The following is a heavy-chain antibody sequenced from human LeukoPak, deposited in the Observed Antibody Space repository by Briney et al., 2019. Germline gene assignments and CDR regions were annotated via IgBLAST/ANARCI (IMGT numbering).Heavy chain of an antibody. Sequence: GSLRLSCAASGFGFTAAWMSWVRQAPGKGPEWVGRIKSKGGGETTDYAAPVKGRFTISRDDSKNTLYLRMDGLKTEDTAVYYCAWQTKFDFWRMDYWGLGTLVTVSS. V-gene: IGHV3-15*01. CDR1: GFGFTAAW. D-gene: IGHD3-3*01. CDR3: AWQTKFDFWRMDY. J-gene: IGHJ4*02. CDR2: IKSKGGGETT.